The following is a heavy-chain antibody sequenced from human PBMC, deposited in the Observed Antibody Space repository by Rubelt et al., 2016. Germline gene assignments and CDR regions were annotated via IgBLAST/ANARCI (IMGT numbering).Heavy chain of an antibody. D-gene: IGHD3-10*01. CDR3: AKEGQDYYGSGTPDY. Sequence: YYADSVKGRFTISRDNSKNTLYLQMNSLRAEDTAVYHCAKEGQDYYGSGTPDYWGQGTLVTVSS. V-gene: IGHV3-23*01. J-gene: IGHJ4*02.